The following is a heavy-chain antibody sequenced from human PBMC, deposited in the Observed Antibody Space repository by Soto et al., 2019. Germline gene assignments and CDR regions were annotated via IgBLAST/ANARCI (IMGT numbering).Heavy chain of an antibody. CDR1: GGSISSSSYY. CDR3: ARQVAVLRFLEWLQDFDY. J-gene: IGHJ4*02. Sequence: QLQLQESGPGLVKPSETLSLTCPVSGGSISSSSYYWGWIRQPPGKGLEWIGSIYYSGSTYYNPSLKIRVTISVDTSKNQFSLKLSSVTAADTTVYYCARQVAVLRFLEWLQDFDYWGQGTLVTVSS. D-gene: IGHD3-3*01. V-gene: IGHV4-39*01. CDR2: IYYSGST.